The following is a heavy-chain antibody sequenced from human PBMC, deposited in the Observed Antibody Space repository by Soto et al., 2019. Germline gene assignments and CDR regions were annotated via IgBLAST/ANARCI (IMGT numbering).Heavy chain of an antibody. CDR2: INGDGRGT. CDR1: GFTFSGSW. Sequence: EVQLVESGGGLVQPGGSLRLSCAASGFTFSGSWMHWVRQAPGKGLVWVSRINGDGRGTSYADFVKGRFTISRDDAKNTLFLQMNGLRAEDTAVYYCARGIFGWGRDNDYWGQGTLVTVSS. J-gene: IGHJ4*02. CDR3: ARGIFGWGRDNDY. D-gene: IGHD3-10*01. V-gene: IGHV3-74*01.